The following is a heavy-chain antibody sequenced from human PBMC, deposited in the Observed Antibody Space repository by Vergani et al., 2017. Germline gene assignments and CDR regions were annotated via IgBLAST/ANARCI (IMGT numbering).Heavy chain of an antibody. D-gene: IGHD2-21*02. CDR1: GYSFTSYY. V-gene: IGHV1-46*03. CDR2: INPSGGST. J-gene: IGHJ4*02. CDR3: ASGLVTAMTFDY. Sequence: VQLLESGAEVKKPGESLKISCKGSGYSFTSYYMHWVRQAPGQGLEWMGIINPSGGSTSYAQKFQGRVTMTRDTSTSTVYMELSSLRSEDTAVYYCASGLVTAMTFDYWGQGTLVTVSS.